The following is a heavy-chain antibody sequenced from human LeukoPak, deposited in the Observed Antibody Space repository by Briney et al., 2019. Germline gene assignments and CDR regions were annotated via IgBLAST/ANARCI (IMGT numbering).Heavy chain of an antibody. CDR1: GFTFSSYE. V-gene: IGHV3-66*01. CDR3: ARAGSWYSAWY. J-gene: IGHJ4*02. CDR2: IYSGGST. D-gene: IGHD6-13*01. Sequence: GGSLRLSCAASGFTFSSYEMNWVRQAPGKGLEWVSVIYSGGSTYYADSVKGRFTISRDSSKNTLYLQMNSLRAEDTAVYYCARAGSWYSAWYWGQGTLVTVSS.